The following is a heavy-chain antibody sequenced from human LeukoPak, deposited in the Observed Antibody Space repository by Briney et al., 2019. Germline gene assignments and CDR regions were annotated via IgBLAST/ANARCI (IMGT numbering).Heavy chain of an antibody. D-gene: IGHD3-10*01. J-gene: IGHJ4*02. Sequence: PGGSLRLSCAASGFTFEDYGMSWVRHAPGKGLEWVSGINWHGDRTVYADSVKGRFTISRDNAKNSLYLQMNSLRAEDTALYYCARSGYYGSGSYSDYWGQGTLVTVSS. CDR2: INWHGDRT. CDR3: ARSGYYGSGSYSDY. V-gene: IGHV3-20*04. CDR1: GFTFEDYG.